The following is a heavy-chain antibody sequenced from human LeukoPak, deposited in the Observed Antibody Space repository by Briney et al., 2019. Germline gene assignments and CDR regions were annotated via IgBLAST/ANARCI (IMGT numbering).Heavy chain of an antibody. D-gene: IGHD3-10*01. Sequence: ASVKVSCKASGYTFTSSYLHWVRQAPGQGLEWMGVINPSGGMTNYAQKFQGRVTLTRDTSTSTVYMELSSLRSEDTAVYYCARDAASPFGVIHPSEYWGQGTLVTVSS. V-gene: IGHV1-46*01. J-gene: IGHJ4*02. CDR3: ARDAASPFGVIHPSEY. CDR1: GYTFTSSY. CDR2: INPSGGMT.